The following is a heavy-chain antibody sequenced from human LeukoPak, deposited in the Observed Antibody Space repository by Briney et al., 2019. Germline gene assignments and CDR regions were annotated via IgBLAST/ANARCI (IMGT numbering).Heavy chain of an antibody. J-gene: IGHJ4*02. V-gene: IGHV4-34*01. CDR2: INHGGST. Sequence: SETLSLTCAVYGGSFSGYYWSWIRQPPGKGLEWIGEINHGGSTNYNPSLKSRVTISVDTSKNQFSLKLSSVTAADTAVYYCARGRYGSYWGQGTLVTVSS. CDR1: GGSFSGYY. CDR3: ARGRYGSY. D-gene: IGHD3-10*01.